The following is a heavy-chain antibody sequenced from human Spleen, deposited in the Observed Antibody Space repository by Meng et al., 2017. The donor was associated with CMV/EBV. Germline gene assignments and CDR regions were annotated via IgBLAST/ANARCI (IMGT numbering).Heavy chain of an antibody. CDR3: AREALDY. CDR1: GYTFTTSG. J-gene: IGHJ4*02. V-gene: IGHV1-18*01. Sequence: ASVKVSCKASGYTFTTSGISWVRQAPGQGLQWMGWISTYNANTIFAQKLQGRLTMTTDTSTSTAYMELRSLRSDDTAVYYCAREALDYWGQGTLVTVSS. CDR2: ISTYNANT.